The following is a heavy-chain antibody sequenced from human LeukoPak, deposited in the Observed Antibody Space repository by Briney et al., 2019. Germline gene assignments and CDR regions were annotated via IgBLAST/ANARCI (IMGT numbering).Heavy chain of an antibody. V-gene: IGHV3-23*01. CDR1: GFTFSSYA. D-gene: IGHD2-2*01. CDR2: ISGGGGST. CDR3: AKFFVPDAVTYNWCDP. Sequence: GGSLRLSCGASGFTFSSYAMSWVRQAPGKGLEWVSAISGGGGSTFYADSVKGRFTISRDNSKNTLYLQINSLRAEDTAVYYCAKFFVPDAVTYNWCDPWGQGTLVTVSS. J-gene: IGHJ5*02.